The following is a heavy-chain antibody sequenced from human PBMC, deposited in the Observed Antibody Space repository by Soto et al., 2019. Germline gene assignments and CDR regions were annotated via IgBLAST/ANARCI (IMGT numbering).Heavy chain of an antibody. CDR3: AGGQETKYYYYYYGMDV. J-gene: IGHJ6*02. V-gene: IGHV3-21*01. CDR2: ISSSSSYI. D-gene: IGHD2-15*01. Sequence: GGSLRLSCAASGFTFSSYSMNWVRQAPGKGLEWVSSISSSSSYIYYADSVKGRFTISRDNAKNSLYLQMNSLRAEDTAVYYCAGGQETKYYYYYYGMDVWGQGTTVTVSS. CDR1: GFTFSSYS.